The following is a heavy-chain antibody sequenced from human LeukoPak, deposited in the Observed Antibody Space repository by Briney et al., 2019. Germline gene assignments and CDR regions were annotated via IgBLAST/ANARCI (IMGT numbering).Heavy chain of an antibody. CDR1: GGSISSYY. Sequence: PSETLSLTCTVSGGSISSYYWSWVRQPAGKGPEWIGRIYTSGSTNYNPSLKSRVTMSVDTSKNQFSLKLSSVTAADTAVYYCAGTYGSGSYPNYWGQGTLVTVSS. J-gene: IGHJ4*02. D-gene: IGHD3-10*01. CDR3: AGTYGSGSYPNY. V-gene: IGHV4-4*07. CDR2: IYTSGST.